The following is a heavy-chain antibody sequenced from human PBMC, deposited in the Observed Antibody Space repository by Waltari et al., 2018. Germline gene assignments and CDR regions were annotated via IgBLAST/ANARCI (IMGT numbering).Heavy chain of an antibody. V-gene: IGHV1-69*13. CDR2: IIPILGTA. J-gene: IGHJ4*02. D-gene: IGHD2-21*01. CDR3: ARGGYCGGDCHNPLDY. CDR1: GGTFSSYA. Sequence: QVQLVQSGAEVKKPGSSVKVSCKASGGTFSSYAISWVRQAPGQGLEWMGGIIPILGTANYAQKFQGRVTITADESTSTAYMELSSLRSEDTAVYYCARGGYCGGDCHNPLDYWGQGTLVTVSS.